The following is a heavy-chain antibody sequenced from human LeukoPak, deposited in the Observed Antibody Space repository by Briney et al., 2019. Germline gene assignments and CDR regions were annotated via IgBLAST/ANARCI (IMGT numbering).Heavy chain of an antibody. J-gene: IGHJ4*02. CDR3: ARSSFPTFPLFDY. CDR2: IYSGGST. CDR1: GFTVSSNY. V-gene: IGHV3-66*02. Sequence: GRSLRLSCAASGFTVSSNYMSWVRQAPGKGLEWVSVIYSGGSTYYADSVKGRFTISRDNSKNTLYLQMNSLRAEDTAVYYCARSSFPTFPLFDYWGQGTLVTVSS. D-gene: IGHD2/OR15-2a*01.